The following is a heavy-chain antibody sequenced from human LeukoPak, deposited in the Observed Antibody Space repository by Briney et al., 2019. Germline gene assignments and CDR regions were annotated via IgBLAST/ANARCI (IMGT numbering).Heavy chain of an antibody. CDR2: INHSGST. CDR1: GFTFSSYG. J-gene: IGHJ6*03. Sequence: RSGGSLRLSCAASGFTFSSYGMHWVRQAPGKGLEWIGEINHSGSTNYNPSLKSRVTISVDTSKSQFSLKLSSVTAADTAVYYCARGPYTRIVVVRYYYYMDVWGKGTTVTVSS. D-gene: IGHD2-2*01. V-gene: IGHV4-34*01. CDR3: ARGPYTRIVVVRYYYYMDV.